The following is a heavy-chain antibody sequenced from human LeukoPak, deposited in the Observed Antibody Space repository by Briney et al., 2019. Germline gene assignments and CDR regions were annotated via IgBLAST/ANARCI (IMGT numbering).Heavy chain of an antibody. D-gene: IGHD3-22*01. CDR1: GYSFTSYW. Sequence: GESLKISCKGSGYSFTSYWIGWVRQMPGKGLEWMGIIYPGDSDTRYSPSFQGQVTIPADKSISTAYLQWSSLKASDTAMYYCARQGSGYYTDNWFDPWGQGTLVTVSS. V-gene: IGHV5-51*01. CDR2: IYPGDSDT. CDR3: ARQGSGYYTDNWFDP. J-gene: IGHJ5*02.